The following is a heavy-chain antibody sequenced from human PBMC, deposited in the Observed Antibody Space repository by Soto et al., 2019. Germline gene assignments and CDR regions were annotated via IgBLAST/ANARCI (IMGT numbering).Heavy chain of an antibody. V-gene: IGHV3-30*18. CDR2: ISYDGSNK. D-gene: IGHD2-15*01. CDR1: GFTFSSYG. CDR3: AKERERCSGGSCYSGWFDP. J-gene: IGHJ5*02. Sequence: GGSLRLSCAASGFTFSSYGMHWFRQAPGKGLEWVAVISYDGSNKYYADSVKGRFTISRDNSKNTLYLQMNSLRAEDTAVYYCAKERERCSGGSCYSGWFDPWGQGTLVTVSS.